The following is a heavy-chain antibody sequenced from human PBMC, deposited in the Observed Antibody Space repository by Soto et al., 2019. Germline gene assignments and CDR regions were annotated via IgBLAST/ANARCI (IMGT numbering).Heavy chain of an antibody. Sequence: PSETLFLTCTVSGGSISSGGYYWSWIRQHPGKGLEWIGYIYYSVSTYYNPSLKSRITISVDTSKNQFSLKLSSVTAADTAVYYCARDLAYSSSSYYMDVWGKGTSVTVSS. CDR3: ARDLAYSSSSYYMDV. J-gene: IGHJ6*03. CDR2: IYYSVST. D-gene: IGHD6-13*01. V-gene: IGHV4-31*03. CDR1: GGSISSGGYY.